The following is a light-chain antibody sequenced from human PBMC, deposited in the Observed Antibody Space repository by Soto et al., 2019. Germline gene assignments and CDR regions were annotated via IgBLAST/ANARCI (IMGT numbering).Light chain of an antibody. V-gene: IGKV1-27*01. J-gene: IGKJ3*01. CDR3: QKHNSAPFT. CDR1: QGISNY. Sequence: DIQMTQSPSSLSASVGDRVTITCRASQGISNYLAWYQQKPGKVPKLLIYSASTLQLGVPSRFSGSGSGTDFTLTISILHPEDVATYYCQKHNSAPFTFGPGTKVDIK. CDR2: SAS.